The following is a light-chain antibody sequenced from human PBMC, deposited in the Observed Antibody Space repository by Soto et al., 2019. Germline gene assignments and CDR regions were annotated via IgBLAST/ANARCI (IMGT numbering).Light chain of an antibody. Sequence: EIVLTQSPGTLSLSPGERATLSCRASQSVYTNYLAWYQQKPGQAPRLLIYGASRRATGIPDRFSGSGSGTDFTLTISRLEPEDFAVYYCPQYGSSPPVYTFGQGTKLEIK. CDR1: QSVYTNY. V-gene: IGKV3-20*01. CDR2: GAS. J-gene: IGKJ2*01. CDR3: PQYGSSPPVYT.